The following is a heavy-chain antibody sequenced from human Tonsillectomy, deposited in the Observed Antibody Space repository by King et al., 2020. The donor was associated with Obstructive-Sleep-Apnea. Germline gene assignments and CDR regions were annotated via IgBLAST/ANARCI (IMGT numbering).Heavy chain of an antibody. V-gene: IGHV1-69*10. CDR2: IIPLVAVP. J-gene: IGHJ4*02. Sequence: VQLVQSGDEVKKPGSSVKVSCKASGGTFSSYSFSWVRQAPGHGLEWMGGIIPLVAVPHYARKFQGRVTITADRSTTTAYLELSSLTSVDTAVYYCARGGGTSGSYFAIDYWGQGTQITVSS. D-gene: IGHD3-22*01. CDR3: ARGGGTSGSYFAIDY. CDR1: GGTFSSYS.